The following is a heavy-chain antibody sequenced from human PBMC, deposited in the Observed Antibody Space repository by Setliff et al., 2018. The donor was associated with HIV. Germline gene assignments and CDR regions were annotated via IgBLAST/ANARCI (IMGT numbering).Heavy chain of an antibody. Sequence: SSETLSLTCSVSGDSMRNQYWNWIRQSPGKGLELIGSIYYDGSTSTNANPSFKSRVTISADTSKNQISLRLTSVTAADTAVYFCARVSSTWFVDSWGRGTLVTVSS. J-gene: IGHJ4*02. V-gene: IGHV4-59*11. CDR3: ARVSSTWFVDS. CDR1: GDSMRNQY. D-gene: IGHD6-13*01. CDR2: IYYDGST.